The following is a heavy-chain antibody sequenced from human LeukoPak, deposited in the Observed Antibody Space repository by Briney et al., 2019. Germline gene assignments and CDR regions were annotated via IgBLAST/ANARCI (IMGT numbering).Heavy chain of an antibody. D-gene: IGHD3-10*01. CDR1: VYPISSGYY. J-gene: IGHJ4*02. Sequence: SETLSLTCTVSVYPISSGYYWGWIREPPGKALKWFGSIYHSGSTYYNPSLKSRVTISVDTSKNQFSLKLSSVTAADTAVYYCARDSCRGGSGNYGYWGQGTLVTVSS. CDR2: IYHSGST. CDR3: ARDSCRGGSGNYGY. V-gene: IGHV4-38-2*02.